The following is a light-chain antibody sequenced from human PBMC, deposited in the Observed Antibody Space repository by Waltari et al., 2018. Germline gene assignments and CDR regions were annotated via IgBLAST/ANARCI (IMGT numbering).Light chain of an antibody. V-gene: IGKV1-5*01. CDR1: QGSSRW. J-gene: IGKJ4*01. CDR2: DAS. CDR3: QQYSGYSGI. Sequence: DIQMTQSPSPLSASVGDRVTITCRASQGSSRWLAWYQQKPGKPPKVLIYDASSLESGVPARFSGSGSETEFTLVISNLQPDDVATYYCQQYSGYSGIFGGGTKVEIK.